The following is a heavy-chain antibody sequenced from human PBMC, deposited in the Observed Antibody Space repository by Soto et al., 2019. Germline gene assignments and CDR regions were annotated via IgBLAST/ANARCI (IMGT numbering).Heavy chain of an antibody. V-gene: IGHV1-8*01. Sequence: ASVKVSCKASGYTFTSYDINWVRQATGQGLEWMGWMNPNSGNTGYAQKFQGRVTMTRNTSISTAYMELSSLRSEDTAVYYCAAYCGGDCYPDAFDIWGQGTMVTVSS. CDR3: AAYCGGDCYPDAFDI. J-gene: IGHJ3*02. CDR1: GYTFTSYD. D-gene: IGHD2-21*01. CDR2: MNPNSGNT.